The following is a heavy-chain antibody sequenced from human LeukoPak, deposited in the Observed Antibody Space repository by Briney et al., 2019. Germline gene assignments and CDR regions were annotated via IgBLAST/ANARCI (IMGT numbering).Heavy chain of an antibody. J-gene: IGHJ4*02. D-gene: IGHD3-22*01. Sequence: PGGSLRLSCAASGFTFSSYAMSWVRQAPGKGLEWVSAISGSGGSTYYADSVKGRFTISRDNSKNTLYLQMHSLRVEDTAVYYCAKSLYDSTGHYPYHFDYWGQGTRVTVSS. CDR2: ISGSGGST. CDR3: AKSLYDSTGHYPYHFDY. V-gene: IGHV3-23*01. CDR1: GFTFSSYA.